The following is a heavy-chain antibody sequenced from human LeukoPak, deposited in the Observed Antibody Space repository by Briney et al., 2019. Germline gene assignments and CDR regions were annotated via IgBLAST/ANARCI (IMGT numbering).Heavy chain of an antibody. V-gene: IGHV3-9*01. J-gene: IGHJ6*03. Sequence: GGSLRLSCAASGFTFDDYAMHWVRHAPGTGLEWVSGISWNSGNIGYADSVKGRFTISRDNAKNSLYLQMNSLRAEDTALYYCAKGGIHRGYYYYYMDVWGKGTTVTISS. CDR1: GFTFDDYA. CDR2: ISWNSGNI. CDR3: AKGGIHRGYYYYYMDV. D-gene: IGHD6-13*01.